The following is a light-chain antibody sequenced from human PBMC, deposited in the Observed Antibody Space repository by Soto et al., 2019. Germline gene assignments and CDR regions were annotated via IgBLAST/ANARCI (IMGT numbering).Light chain of an antibody. V-gene: IGLV1-44*01. CDR1: SSNIGDNT. Sequence: QSVLTQPPSASGTPGQRVTISCSGSSSNIGDNTVNWYRQLPGTAPKLLIYGNDERPSGVPDRFSGSKSGTSASLAISGLQSEDEADYYCATWDDSLNGWVFGGMTKLTVL. CDR2: GND. CDR3: ATWDDSLNGWV. J-gene: IGLJ3*02.